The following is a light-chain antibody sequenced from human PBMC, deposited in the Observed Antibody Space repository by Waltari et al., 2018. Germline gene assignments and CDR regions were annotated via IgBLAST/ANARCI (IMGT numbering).Light chain of an antibody. CDR3: QSADSSGTL. J-gene: IGLJ2*01. Sequence: SSELTQSPSVSVSPGQTASITCSGDALTDQYAFWYQQKPGQAPVLVIYKDTERPSGIPERFSGSSSGTTVTLTISGVQAEDEADYYCQSADSSGTLFGGGTKLTVL. CDR2: KDT. V-gene: IGLV3-25*03. CDR1: ALTDQY.